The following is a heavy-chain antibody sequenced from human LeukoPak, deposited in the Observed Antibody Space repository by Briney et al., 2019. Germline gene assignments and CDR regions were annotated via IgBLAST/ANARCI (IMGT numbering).Heavy chain of an antibody. V-gene: IGHV4-59*01. CDR1: GDFITTYY. D-gene: IGHD2-2*01. CDR3: ARGGFSSSTSLDY. Sequence: SETLSLTCTVSGDFITTYYWTWMRQPPGKRPEWLGNLYIGNTNYSPSLRSRITISGDTPKKQFFLKLSSVTAADTAVYYCARGGFSSSTSLDYWGQGTLVTV. J-gene: IGHJ4*02. CDR2: LYIGNT.